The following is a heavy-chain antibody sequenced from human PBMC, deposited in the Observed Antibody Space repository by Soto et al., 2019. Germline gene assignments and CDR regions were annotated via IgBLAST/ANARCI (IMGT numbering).Heavy chain of an antibody. Sequence: EVKLLESGGGLVQPGGSLRLSCAASGFSFNSYAMSWVRQAPGKGLEWVSHIGGAGDSTYYADSVKGRFTISRDNSKKTVYLQMESLRAEDTAVYYCTGATYLDYWGQGTLVTVSS. J-gene: IGHJ4*02. CDR1: GFSFNSYA. CDR3: TGATYLDY. CDR2: IGGAGDST. V-gene: IGHV3-23*01.